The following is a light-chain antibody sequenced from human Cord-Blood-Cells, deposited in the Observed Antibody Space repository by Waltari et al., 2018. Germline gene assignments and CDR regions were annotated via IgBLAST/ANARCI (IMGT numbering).Light chain of an antibody. CDR2: EVR. V-gene: IGLV2-14*01. CDR1: SSHVGGYNY. J-gene: IGLJ1*01. Sequence: QSTLTQPASVSGSPGQSITISCTGTSSHVGGYNYVSWYQQHPGKAPKLMIYEVRNRPSRVSNRFSGSKAGNTASLTISGLQAEDEADYYCSSYTSSSTLVFGTGTKVTVL. CDR3: SSYTSSSTLV.